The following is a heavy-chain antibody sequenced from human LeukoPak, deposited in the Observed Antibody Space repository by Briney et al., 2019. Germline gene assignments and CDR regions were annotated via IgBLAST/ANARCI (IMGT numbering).Heavy chain of an antibody. Sequence: GASVKVSCKASGYTFTSYGISWVRQAPGQGLEWMGWISAYNGNTNYAQKLQGRVTMTTDTSTSTAYMELRSLRSDDTAVYYCARDLRGYSGSYRGGFDYWGQGTLVTASS. V-gene: IGHV1-18*01. CDR3: ARDLRGYSGSYRGGFDY. D-gene: IGHD1-26*01. CDR2: ISAYNGNT. CDR1: GYTFTSYG. J-gene: IGHJ4*02.